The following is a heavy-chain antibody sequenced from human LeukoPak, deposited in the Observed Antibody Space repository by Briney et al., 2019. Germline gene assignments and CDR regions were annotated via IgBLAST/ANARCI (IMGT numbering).Heavy chain of an antibody. CDR1: GFTVSSNY. V-gene: IGHV3-53*01. Sequence: GGSLRLSCAASGFTVSSNYMSWVRQAPGKGLEWVSVIYSGGSTYYADSVKGRFTISRDNSKNTLCLQMNSLRAEDTAVYYCAREAYSSGWYDWFDPWGQGTLVTVSS. CDR2: IYSGGST. J-gene: IGHJ5*02. D-gene: IGHD6-19*01. CDR3: AREAYSSGWYDWFDP.